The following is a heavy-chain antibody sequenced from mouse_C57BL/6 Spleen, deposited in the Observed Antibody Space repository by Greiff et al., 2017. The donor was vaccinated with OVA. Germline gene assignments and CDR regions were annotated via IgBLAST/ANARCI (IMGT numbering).Heavy chain of an antibody. Sequence: EVQLVESGGGLVKPGGSLKLSCAASGFTFSDYGMHWVRQAPEKGLAWVAYISSGSSTIYYADTVKGRFTISRDNAKNTLFLQMTSLRSEDTAMYYCARNYDYWYFDVWGTGTTVTVSS. D-gene: IGHD2-4*01. CDR1: GFTFSDYG. CDR2: ISSGSSTI. J-gene: IGHJ1*03. V-gene: IGHV5-17*01. CDR3: ARNYDYWYFDV.